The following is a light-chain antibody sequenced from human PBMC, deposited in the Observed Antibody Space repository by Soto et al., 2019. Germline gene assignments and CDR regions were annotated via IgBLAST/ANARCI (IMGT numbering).Light chain of an antibody. CDR1: AGTVTSDHY. V-gene: IGLV7-46*01. J-gene: IGLJ2*01. Sequence: QAVVTQEPSLTVSPGGTVTLTCGSSAGTVTSDHYPYWFQQKPGQAPRTLIYDTVNKESWTPARFSGSLLGGRAALTLSGAQPDDEADYYCMLSYYAAGVLGGGTKVTVL. CDR2: DTV. CDR3: MLSYYAAGV.